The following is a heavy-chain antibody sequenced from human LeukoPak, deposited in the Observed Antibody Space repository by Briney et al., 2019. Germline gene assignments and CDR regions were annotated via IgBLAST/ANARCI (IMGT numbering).Heavy chain of an antibody. Sequence: ASVKVSCKASGGTLSSYAISWVRQAPGQGLEWMGGIIPIFGTANYAQKFQGRVTITADESTSTAYMELSSLRSEDTAMYYCARDPSDYGGPHSWFDPWGQGTLVTVSS. V-gene: IGHV1-69*13. CDR3: ARDPSDYGGPHSWFDP. J-gene: IGHJ5*02. CDR2: IIPIFGTA. D-gene: IGHD4-17*01. CDR1: GGTLSSYA.